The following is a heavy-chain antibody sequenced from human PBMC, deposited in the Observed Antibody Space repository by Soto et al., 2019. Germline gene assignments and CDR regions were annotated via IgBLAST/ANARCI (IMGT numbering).Heavy chain of an antibody. J-gene: IGHJ4*02. D-gene: IGHD3-10*01. CDR1: GGSISSSRYY. CDR2: IYYSGST. CDR3: ARHKRDSLYYYGSGSYYRPRHFDY. Sequence: SETLSLTCTVSGGSISSSRYYWGWIRQPPGKGLEWIGSIYYSGSTYYNPSLKSRVTISVDTSKNQFSLKLSSVTAADTAVYYCARHKRDSLYYYGSGSYYRPRHFDYWGQGTLVTVSS. V-gene: IGHV4-39*01.